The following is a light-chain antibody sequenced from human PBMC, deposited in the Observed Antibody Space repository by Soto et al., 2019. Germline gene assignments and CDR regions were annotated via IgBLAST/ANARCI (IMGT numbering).Light chain of an antibody. CDR1: GADNGDYNY. CDR2: DVG. CDR3: RSSVSRTPPV. V-gene: IGLV2-14*03. J-gene: IGLJ2*01. Sequence: QSALTQPASVSGSPGQSVTISCTGTGADNGDYNYVSWYQQHPGKAPKLLISDVGSRPSGVSHRFSGSKSGNTASLTISGLQAEDEADYYCRSSVSRTPPVFGGGTKLTVL.